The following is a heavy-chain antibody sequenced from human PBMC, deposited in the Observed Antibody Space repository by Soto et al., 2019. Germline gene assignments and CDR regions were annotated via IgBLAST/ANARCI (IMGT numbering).Heavy chain of an antibody. V-gene: IGHV1-18*04. CDR3: ARDDRVTIFGVTFRSGLVDY. J-gene: IGHJ4*02. CDR1: GYTFTSYG. D-gene: IGHD3-3*01. Sequence: ASVKVSCKASGYTFTSYGISWVRQAPGQGLEWMGWISAYNGNTNYAQKLQGRVTMTTDTSTSTAYMELRSLRSDDTAVYYCARDDRVTIFGVTFRSGLVDYCGQGTLVTVSS. CDR2: ISAYNGNT.